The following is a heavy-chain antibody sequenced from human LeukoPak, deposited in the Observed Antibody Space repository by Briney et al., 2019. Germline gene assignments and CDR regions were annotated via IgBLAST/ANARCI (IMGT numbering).Heavy chain of an antibody. Sequence: PGGSLRLSCAASGFTFSSYGMHWVRQAPGKGLEWVSVISYDGSNKYYADSVKGRFTISRDNSKNTLYLQMNSLRAEDTAVYYCAKDWDSNGDYYYYYMDVWGKGTTVTVSS. CDR3: AKDWDSNGDYYYYYMDV. V-gene: IGHV3-30*18. CDR2: ISYDGSNK. D-gene: IGHD3-22*01. J-gene: IGHJ6*03. CDR1: GFTFSSYG.